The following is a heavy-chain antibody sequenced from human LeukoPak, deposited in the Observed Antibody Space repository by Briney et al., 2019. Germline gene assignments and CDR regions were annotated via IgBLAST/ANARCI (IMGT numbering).Heavy chain of an antibody. Sequence: SETLSLTCAVYGGSFSGYYWSWIRQPPGKGLEWIGEINHSGSTNYNPSLKSRVTISVDTSKNQFSLKLSSVTAADTAVYYCAGNNWNSGYWGQGTLVTVSS. CDR3: AGNNWNSGY. V-gene: IGHV4-34*01. CDR2: INHSGST. CDR1: GGSFSGYY. D-gene: IGHD1-1*01. J-gene: IGHJ4*02.